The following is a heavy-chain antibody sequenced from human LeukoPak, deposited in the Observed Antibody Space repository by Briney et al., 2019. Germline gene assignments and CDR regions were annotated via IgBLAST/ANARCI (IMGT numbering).Heavy chain of an antibody. J-gene: IGHJ4*02. D-gene: IGHD1-26*01. CDR3: AASPSGSYYADDY. CDR2: IVVGSGNT. V-gene: IGHV1-58*02. Sequence: SVKVSCKASGFTFTSSAMQSVRQARGQRLEWIGWIVVGSGNTNYAQKFQERVTITRDMSTSTAYMELSSLRSEDTAVYYCAASPSGSYYADDYWGQGTLVTVSS. CDR1: GFTFTSSA.